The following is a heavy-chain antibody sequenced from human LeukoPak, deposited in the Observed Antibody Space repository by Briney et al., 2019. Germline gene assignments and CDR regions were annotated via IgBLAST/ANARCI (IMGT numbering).Heavy chain of an antibody. CDR1: GYTFTSYY. CDR3: ARVITMVRGEPGAV. J-gene: IGHJ6*02. Sequence: LGASVKVSCKASGYTFTSYYMHWVRQAPGQGLEWMGWINPNSGGTNYAQKFQGRVTMTRDTSISTAYMELSRLRSDDTAVYYCARVITMVRGEPGAVWGQGTTVTVSS. V-gene: IGHV1-2*03. D-gene: IGHD3-10*01. CDR2: INPNSGGT.